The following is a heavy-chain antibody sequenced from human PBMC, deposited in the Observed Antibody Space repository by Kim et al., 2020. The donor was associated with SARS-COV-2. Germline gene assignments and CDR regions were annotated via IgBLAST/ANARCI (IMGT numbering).Heavy chain of an antibody. Sequence: GGSLRLSCAASGFTFSSYSMNWVRQAPGKGLEWVSYISSSSTIYYADSVKGRFTISRDNAKNSLYLQMNSLRDEDTAVYYCARGTSPAYYYDSSGYSDYWGQGTLVTVSS. CDR3: ARGTSPAYYYDSSGYSDY. CDR1: GFTFSSYS. CDR2: ISSSSTI. D-gene: IGHD3-22*01. V-gene: IGHV3-48*02. J-gene: IGHJ4*02.